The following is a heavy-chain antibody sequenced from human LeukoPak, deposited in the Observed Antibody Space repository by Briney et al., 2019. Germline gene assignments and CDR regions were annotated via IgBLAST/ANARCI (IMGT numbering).Heavy chain of an antibody. J-gene: IGHJ4*02. CDR2: IYYSGST. V-gene: IGHV4-39*07. D-gene: IGHD3/OR15-3a*01. Sequence: SETLSLTCTVSGGSISSSSYYWGWIRQPPGKGLEWIGSIYYSGSTYYNPSLKSRVTISVDTSKNQFSLKLSSVTAADTAVYYCARTLDEQPSFGYWGQGTLVTVSS. CDR1: GGSISSSSYY. CDR3: ARTLDEQPSFGY.